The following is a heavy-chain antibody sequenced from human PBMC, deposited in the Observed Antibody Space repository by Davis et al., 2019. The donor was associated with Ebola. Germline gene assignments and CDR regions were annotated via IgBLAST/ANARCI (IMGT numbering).Heavy chain of an antibody. CDR1: GGSISSGGYS. J-gene: IGHJ4*02. CDR2: IYHSGST. V-gene: IGHV4-30-2*01. D-gene: IGHD3-16*01. CDR3: AREGLRGTLDY. Sequence: PSETLSLTCAVSGGSISSGGYSWSWIRQPPGKGLEWIGYIYHSGSTYYNPSLKSRVTISVDTSKNQFSLKLSSVTAADTAVYYCAREGLRGTLDYWGQGTLVTVSS.